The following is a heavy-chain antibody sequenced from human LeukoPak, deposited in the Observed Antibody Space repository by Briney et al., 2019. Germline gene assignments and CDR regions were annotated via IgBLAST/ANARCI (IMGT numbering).Heavy chain of an antibody. Sequence: SETLSLTCTVSGGSISSYYWTWIRQPPGKGLEWIGYIYYTGSTSYNPSLKSRVTISVQTSKNQFPLKLSSVTAADTAVYYCARGLNRNDYGDYGYWGQGTLVTVSS. CDR2: IYYTGST. V-gene: IGHV4-59*01. D-gene: IGHD4-17*01. CDR1: GGSISSYY. J-gene: IGHJ4*02. CDR3: ARGLNRNDYGDYGY.